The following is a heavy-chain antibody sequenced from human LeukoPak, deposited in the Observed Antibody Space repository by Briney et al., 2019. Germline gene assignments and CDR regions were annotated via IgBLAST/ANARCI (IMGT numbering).Heavy chain of an antibody. V-gene: IGHV3-11*01. CDR2: IYSSSDYI. J-gene: IGHJ5*02. D-gene: IGHD1-1*01. Sequence: GGSLRLSCAGSGFIFSDFYMSWIRQAPGKGQEWVSLIYSSSDYIYYADSVKGRFTISRDNAKNSLYLQMNSLRAEDTAVYYCARSQWNPGKTTQTTWGQGTLVTVSS. CDR1: GFIFSDFY. CDR3: ARSQWNPGKTTQTT.